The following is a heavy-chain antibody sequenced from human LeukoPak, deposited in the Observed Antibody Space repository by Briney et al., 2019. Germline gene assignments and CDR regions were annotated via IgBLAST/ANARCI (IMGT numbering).Heavy chain of an antibody. CDR2: IYHSGST. CDR3: ARGGFGYYDSSGYLDY. J-gene: IGHJ4*02. D-gene: IGHD3-22*01. Sequence: SQTLSLTCAVSGGSISSGGYSWSWIRQPPGKGQEWIGYIYHSGSTYYNPSLKSRVTISVDRSKNQFSLKLSSVTAADTAVYYCARGGFGYYDSSGYLDYWGQGTLVTVSS. V-gene: IGHV4-30-2*01. CDR1: GGSISSGGYS.